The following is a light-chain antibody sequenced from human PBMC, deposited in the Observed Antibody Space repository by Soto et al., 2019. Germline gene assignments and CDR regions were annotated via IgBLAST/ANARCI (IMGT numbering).Light chain of an antibody. CDR3: AAWEDSLNGHV. CDR2: SNN. J-gene: IGLJ3*02. V-gene: IGLV1-44*01. CDR1: SSNIGSNA. Sequence: QSVLTQPPSASGTPGQRVTISCSGGSSNIGSNAVTWYHQLPGTAPKLLIYSNNQRPSGVPDRFSGSKSGTSASLAISGLQSEDEADYYCAAWEDSLNGHVFGGGTKLTVL.